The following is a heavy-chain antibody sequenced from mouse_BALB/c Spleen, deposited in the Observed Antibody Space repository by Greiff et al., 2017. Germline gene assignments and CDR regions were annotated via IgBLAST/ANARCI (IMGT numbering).Heavy chain of an antibody. V-gene: IGHV3-2*02. CDR1: GYSITSDYA. J-gene: IGHJ1*01. CDR3: ARSPYDYDGAVWYFDV. D-gene: IGHD2-4*01. CDR2: ISYSGST. Sequence: EVMLVESGPGLVKPSQSLSLTCTVTGYSITSDYAWYWIRQSPGNKLEWMGYISYSGSTSYNPSLKSRISITRDTSKNQFFLQLNSVTTEDTATYYCARSPYDYDGAVWYFDVWGAGTTVTVSS.